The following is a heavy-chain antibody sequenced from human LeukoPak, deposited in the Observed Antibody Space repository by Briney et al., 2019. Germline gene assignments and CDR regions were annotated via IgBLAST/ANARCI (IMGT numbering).Heavy chain of an antibody. Sequence: SQTLSLTCTVSGGSNSSGNYYWSWIRQPAGKGLEWIGRIYTSGSTTYNPSLKSRVTISADTSKNQVSLKLSSVTAADTAMYYCARESDLSNFDRTDYWGQGTLVTVSS. CDR1: GGSNSSGNYY. D-gene: IGHD4/OR15-4a*01. CDR3: ARESDLSNFDRTDY. J-gene: IGHJ4*02. V-gene: IGHV4-61*02. CDR2: IYTSGST.